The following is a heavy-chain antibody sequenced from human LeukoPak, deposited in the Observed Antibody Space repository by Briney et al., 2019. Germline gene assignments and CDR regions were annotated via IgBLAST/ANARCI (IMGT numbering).Heavy chain of an antibody. Sequence: SETLSLTCAVYGGSFSGYYWSWIRQPPGKGLEWIGEINHSGSTNYNPSLKSRVTISVHTSKNQFSLKLSSVTAADTAVYYCARRGAGYDPWGQGTLVTVSS. V-gene: IGHV4-34*01. D-gene: IGHD5-24*01. CDR3: ARRGAGYDP. J-gene: IGHJ5*02. CDR1: GGSFSGYY. CDR2: INHSGST.